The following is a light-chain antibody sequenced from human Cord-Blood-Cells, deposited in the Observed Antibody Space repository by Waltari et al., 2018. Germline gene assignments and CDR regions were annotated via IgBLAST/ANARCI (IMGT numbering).Light chain of an antibody. CDR3: CSYAGSSTLV. Sequence: QSALTQPASVSGSPGQSFTIPCPGTSSYVGRYNLVSWYQQHPGKAPKLMIYEVSKRPSGVSNRFSGSKSGNTASLTISGLQAEDEADYYCCSYAGSSTLVFGGGTKLTVL. J-gene: IGLJ3*02. V-gene: IGLV2-23*02. CDR1: SSYVGRYNL. CDR2: EVS.